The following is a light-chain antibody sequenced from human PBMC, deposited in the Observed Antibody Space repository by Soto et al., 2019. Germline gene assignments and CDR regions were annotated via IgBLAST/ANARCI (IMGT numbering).Light chain of an antibody. CDR2: AVS. J-gene: IGLJ2*01. CDR3: SSYVKGNTVV. V-gene: IGLV2-11*01. CDR1: NSDVGGYNS. Sequence: QSALTQPRSVSGSPGQSVTISCTGTNSDVGGYNSVSWYQQLPGKAPKLMISAVSQRPSGVPDRFSGSKSGNTASLTISGLQAEDEADYYCSSYVKGNTVVFGGGTKVTVL.